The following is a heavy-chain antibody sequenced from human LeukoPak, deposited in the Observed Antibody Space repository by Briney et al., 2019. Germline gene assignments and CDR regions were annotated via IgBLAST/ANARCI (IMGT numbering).Heavy chain of an antibody. V-gene: IGHV1-46*01. J-gene: IGHJ2*01. CDR1: GYTFTSYY. CDR2: FNPSGGST. CDR3: ALVVTPIGYFDL. D-gene: IGHD4-23*01. Sequence: ASVTVSCTASGYTFTSYYMHWVRQAPGQGLEWMGIFNPSGGSTSYAQKFQGRVTMTRDTSTSTVYMELSSLRSEDTAVYYCALVVTPIGYFDLWGRGTLVTVSS.